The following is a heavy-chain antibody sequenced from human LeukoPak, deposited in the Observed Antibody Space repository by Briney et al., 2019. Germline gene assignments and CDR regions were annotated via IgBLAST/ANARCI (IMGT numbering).Heavy chain of an antibody. D-gene: IGHD4-17*01. CDR2: ISGGGYST. CDR3: AKMSDYGDPSYFDY. J-gene: IGHJ4*02. V-gene: IGHV3-23*01. CDR1: GFTFSSYG. Sequence: GGSLRLSCAASGFTFSSYGMTWVRQAPGKGLEWVSAISGGGYSTYYADSVKGRFTISREGSRDTLYLQMHSLRAEDTAVYYCAKMSDYGDPSYFDYWGQGNLVTVSS.